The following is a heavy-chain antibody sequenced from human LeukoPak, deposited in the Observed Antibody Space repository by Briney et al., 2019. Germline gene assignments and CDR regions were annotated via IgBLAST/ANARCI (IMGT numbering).Heavy chain of an antibody. D-gene: IGHD5-18*01. Sequence: SETLSLTCTVSGGSISSSSYYWGWIPQPPGKGLGWIGSIYYSGSTHSNPSLKSRVTILLDTSKTLFSLKLSSVTPADTAVYYCARHVGQGIQLCPLPDYWGQGTLVSVS. CDR2: IYYSGST. V-gene: IGHV4-39*01. CDR1: GGSISSSSYY. J-gene: IGHJ4*02. CDR3: ARHVGQGIQLCPLPDY.